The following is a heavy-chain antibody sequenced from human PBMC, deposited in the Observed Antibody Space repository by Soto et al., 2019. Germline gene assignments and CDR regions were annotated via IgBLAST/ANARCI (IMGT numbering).Heavy chain of an antibody. CDR2: INAGNGNT. Sequence: GASVKVSCKASGYTFASYAMHWVRQAPGQRLEWMGWINAGNGNTKYSQKFQGRVTITRDTSASTAYMELSSLRSEDTAVYYCARGGVRVGYFDYWGQGTLVTVSS. D-gene: IGHD3-10*02. CDR3: ARGGVRVGYFDY. V-gene: IGHV1-3*01. J-gene: IGHJ4*02. CDR1: GYTFASYA.